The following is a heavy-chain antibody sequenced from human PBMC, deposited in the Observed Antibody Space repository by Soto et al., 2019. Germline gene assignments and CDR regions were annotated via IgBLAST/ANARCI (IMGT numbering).Heavy chain of an antibody. J-gene: IGHJ6*02. CDR1: GGSFSGYY. Sequence: SETLSLTCAVYGGSFSGYYLTWIRQPPGKGLEWIGEINHSGTINCNPSLKSRLTISLDTSMKHFSLKLSSVTDADTAAYYCARADRTLVTSYSLDVWGQGTTVTVSS. CDR3: ARADRTLVTSYSLDV. CDR2: INHSGTI. V-gene: IGHV4-34*01. D-gene: IGHD2-21*02.